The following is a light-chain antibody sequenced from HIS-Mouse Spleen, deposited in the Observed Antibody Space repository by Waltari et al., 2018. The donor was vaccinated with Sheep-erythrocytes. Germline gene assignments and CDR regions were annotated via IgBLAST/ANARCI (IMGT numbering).Light chain of an antibody. Sequence: QSALTQPASVSGSPGQSITISCTGTSSDFGSYNLVSWYQQHPGKAPKLMIYDVSKRPSGVPDRFSGSKSGNTASLTISGLQAEDEADYYCCSYAGSYNHVFATGTKVTVL. V-gene: IGLV2-23*02. CDR1: SSDFGSYNL. CDR2: DVS. J-gene: IGLJ1*01. CDR3: CSYAGSYNHV.